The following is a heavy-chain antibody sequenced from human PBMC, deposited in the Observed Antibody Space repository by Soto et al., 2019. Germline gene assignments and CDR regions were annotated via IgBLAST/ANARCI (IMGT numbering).Heavy chain of an antibody. CDR3: AKRGFCSSTSCYYDY. V-gene: IGHV3-23*01. D-gene: IGHD2-2*01. J-gene: IGHJ4*02. CDR1: GLTFRTGA. Sequence: GGARRRSWSASGLTFRTGALTWGRLPAGKGLEWVSAISVSGPSTYYADSVKGRFTISRDNSKNTLYLQMSSLRAEDTAVYFCAKRGFCSSTSCYYDYWGQGNLFTVSS. CDR2: ISVSGPST.